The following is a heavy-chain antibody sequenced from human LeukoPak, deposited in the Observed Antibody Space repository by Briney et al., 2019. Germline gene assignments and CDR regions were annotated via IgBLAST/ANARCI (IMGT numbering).Heavy chain of an antibody. Sequence: GGSLRLSCAASGFTFSSYWMHWVRQAPGKGLVWVSRINSDGSSTSYADSVKGRFTISRDNAKNTLYLQMNSLRAEDTAVYYCARGGGRWLQFFDYWGQGTLVTVST. V-gene: IGHV3-74*01. CDR2: INSDGSST. CDR3: ARGGGRWLQFFDY. D-gene: IGHD5-24*01. J-gene: IGHJ4*02. CDR1: GFTFSSYW.